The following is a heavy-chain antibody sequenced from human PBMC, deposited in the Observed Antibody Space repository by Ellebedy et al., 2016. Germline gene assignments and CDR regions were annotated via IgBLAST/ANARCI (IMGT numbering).Heavy chain of an antibody. CDR1: GFIFTNYS. Sequence: GGSLRLXXAASGFIFTNYSMNWVRQAPGKGLEWVAYISPSSRSLLYADSVKGRFTVSRDNSKNTLYLQMNSLRAEDTALYYCAKPLDHYCNDTICSPFDFWGQGTLVTVSS. CDR3: AKPLDHYCNDTICSPFDF. D-gene: IGHD2/OR15-2a*01. CDR2: ISPSSRSL. J-gene: IGHJ4*02. V-gene: IGHV3-48*01.